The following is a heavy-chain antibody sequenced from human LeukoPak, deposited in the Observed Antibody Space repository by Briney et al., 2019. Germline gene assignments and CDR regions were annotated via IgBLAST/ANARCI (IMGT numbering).Heavy chain of an antibody. V-gene: IGHV3-33*01. Sequence: GGSLRLSCAASGFTFSSYGMHWVRQAPGKGLEWVAVIWYDGSNKYYADSVKGRFTISRVNSKNTLYLQMNSLRAEDTAVYYCARDHEEQQLVPYFDYWGQGTLVTVSS. J-gene: IGHJ4*02. CDR3: ARDHEEQQLVPYFDY. D-gene: IGHD6-13*01. CDR1: GFTFSSYG. CDR2: IWYDGSNK.